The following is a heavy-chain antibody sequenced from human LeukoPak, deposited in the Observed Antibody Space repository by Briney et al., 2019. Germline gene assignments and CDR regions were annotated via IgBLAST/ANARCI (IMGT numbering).Heavy chain of an antibody. V-gene: IGHV4-39*01. J-gene: IGHJ4*02. CDR3: ARTADSSSWPFDY. CDR2: IYHSGST. CDR1: GGSISSSSYY. D-gene: IGHD6-13*01. Sequence: SETLSLSCTVSGGSISSSSYYWGWIRQPPGKGLEWIGNIYHSGSTYYNPSLKSRVTISVDTSKNQFSLKLSSVTAADTAVYYCARTADSSSWPFDYWGQGTLVTVSS.